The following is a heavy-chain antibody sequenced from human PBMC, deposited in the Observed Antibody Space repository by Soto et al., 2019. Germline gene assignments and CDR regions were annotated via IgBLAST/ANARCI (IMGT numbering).Heavy chain of an antibody. CDR3: ARADDSSGYLPIDY. CDR1: GGSISSYY. D-gene: IGHD3-22*01. Sequence: QVQLQESGPGLVKPSETLSLTCTVSGGSISSYYWCWIRHPPGKVLEWIGYIYYSGSTNYNPSLKKRVTISVNTSKNQFYLKLSSVTAADTAVYYCARADDSSGYLPIDYWGQGTLVTVSS. V-gene: IGHV4-59*01. CDR2: IYYSGST. J-gene: IGHJ4*02.